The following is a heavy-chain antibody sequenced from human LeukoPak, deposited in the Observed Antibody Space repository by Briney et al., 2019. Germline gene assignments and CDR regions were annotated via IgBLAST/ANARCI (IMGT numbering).Heavy chain of an antibody. CDR1: GYTFTSYG. CDR2: ISAYNGNT. CDR3: ARARTYYYDSSGYPIF. V-gene: IGHV1-18*01. J-gene: IGHJ4*02. D-gene: IGHD3-22*01. Sequence: ASVKVSCKASGYTFTSYGISWVRQAPGQGLEWMGWISAYNGNTNYAQKLQGRVTMTTDTSTSTAYMELSRLRSDDTAVYYCARARTYYYDSSGYPIFWSQGTLVTVSS.